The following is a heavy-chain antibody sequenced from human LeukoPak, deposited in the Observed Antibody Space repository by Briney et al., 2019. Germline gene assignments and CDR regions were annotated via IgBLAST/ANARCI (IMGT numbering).Heavy chain of an antibody. Sequence: PSETLSLTCAVYGGSLSGYYWSWIRQPPGKGLEWIGEINHSGSTNYNPSLKSRVTISVDTSKNQFSLKLSSVTAADTAVYYCARGARAGYNLEPFDYWGQGTLVTVSS. CDR2: INHSGST. J-gene: IGHJ4*02. CDR1: GGSLSGYY. CDR3: ARGARAGYNLEPFDY. V-gene: IGHV4-34*01. D-gene: IGHD5-24*01.